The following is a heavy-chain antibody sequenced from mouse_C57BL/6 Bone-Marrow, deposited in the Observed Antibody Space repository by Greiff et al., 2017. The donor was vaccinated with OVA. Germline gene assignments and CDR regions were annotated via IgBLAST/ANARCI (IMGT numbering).Heavy chain of an antibody. V-gene: IGHV5-6*02. J-gene: IGHJ2*01. CDR1: GFTFSSYG. CDR2: ISSGGSYT. CDR3: ARGVPFRDYFDY. Sequence: DVMLVESGGDLVKPGGSLKLSCAASGFTFSSYGMSWVRQTPDKRLEWVATISSGGSYTYYPASVKGRFTISRDNAKNTLYLQMSSLKSEDTAMYYCARGVPFRDYFDYWGQGTTLTVSS. D-gene: IGHD3-3*01.